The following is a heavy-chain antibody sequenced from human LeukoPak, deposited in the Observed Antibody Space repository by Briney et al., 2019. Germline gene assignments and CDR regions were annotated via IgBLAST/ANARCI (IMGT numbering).Heavy chain of an antibody. CDR1: GFTFSSYS. D-gene: IGHD6-13*01. CDR2: ISSSSSTI. V-gene: IGHV3-48*01. Sequence: PGGSLRLSCAASGFTFSSYSMNWVRQAPGKGLEWVSYISSSSSTIYYADSVKGRFTISRDNSKNTLSLQMNSLRAEDTAVYYCARDWAAAGIFDYWGQGTLVTVSS. CDR3: ARDWAAAGIFDY. J-gene: IGHJ4*02.